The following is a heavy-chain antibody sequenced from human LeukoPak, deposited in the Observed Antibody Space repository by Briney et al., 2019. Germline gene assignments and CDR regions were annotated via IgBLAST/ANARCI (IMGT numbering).Heavy chain of an antibody. CDR3: ARHPPYGDYGPDAFDI. V-gene: IGHV5-51*01. J-gene: IGHJ3*02. CDR1: GYSFTSYW. CDR2: IYPGDSDT. Sequence: GASLKISXKGSGYSFTSYWIGWVRQMPGKGLEWMGIIYPGDSDTRYSPSFQGQVTFSADKSISTAYLQWSSLKASDTAMYYCARHPPYGDYGPDAFDIWGQGTMVTVSS. D-gene: IGHD4-17*01.